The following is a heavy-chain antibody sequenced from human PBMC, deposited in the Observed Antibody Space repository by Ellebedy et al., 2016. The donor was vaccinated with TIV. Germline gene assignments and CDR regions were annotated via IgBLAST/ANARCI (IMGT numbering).Heavy chain of an antibody. V-gene: IGHV3-11*01. D-gene: IGHD3-10*01. CDR1: GFTFSDYY. J-gene: IGHJ6*02. CDR2: ISSRCSTI. Sequence: GESLKISCAASGFTFSDYYMSWIRQAPGKGLEWVSYISSRCSTIYYADSVKGRFTISRDNAKNSLYLQMNSLRAEDTAVYYCARDEGSGNYYKGYYYYYGMDVWGQGTTVTVSS. CDR3: ARDEGSGNYYKGYYYYYGMDV.